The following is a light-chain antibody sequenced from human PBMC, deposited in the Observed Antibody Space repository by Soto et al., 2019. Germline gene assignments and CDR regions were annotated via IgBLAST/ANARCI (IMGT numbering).Light chain of an antibody. CDR3: QQYGSSPLT. CDR2: GAS. Sequence: EIVLTQSPGTLSVSPGEGATLSCRASQGIGSTLAWYQQKPGQAPRLLIYGASSRATGIPDRFSGSGSGTDFTLTISRLEPEDFAVYYCQQYGSSPLTFGGGTKV. CDR1: QGIGST. V-gene: IGKV3-20*01. J-gene: IGKJ4*01.